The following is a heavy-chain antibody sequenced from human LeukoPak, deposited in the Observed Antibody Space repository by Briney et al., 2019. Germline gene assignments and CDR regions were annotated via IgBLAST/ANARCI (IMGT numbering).Heavy chain of an antibody. V-gene: IGHV3-30-3*01. CDR1: GFTFNSYA. J-gene: IGHJ4*02. D-gene: IGHD1-26*01. CDR3: ARDWVFLTYSGSPGGFDY. Sequence: PGRSLRLSCAASGFTFNSYAMHWVRQAPGKGLEWVAVISYDGSNKYYADSVKGRFTISRDNSKNTLYLQMNSLRAEDTAVYYCARDWVFLTYSGSPGGFDYWGQGTLVTVSS. CDR2: ISYDGSNK.